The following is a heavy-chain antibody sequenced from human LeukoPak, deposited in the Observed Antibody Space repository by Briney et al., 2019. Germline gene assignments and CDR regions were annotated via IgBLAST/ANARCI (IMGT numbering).Heavy chain of an antibody. CDR1: GYTFTGYS. D-gene: IGHD6-6*01. CDR2: ISAYNGNT. V-gene: IGHV1-18*01. J-gene: IGHJ6*03. CDR3: ARVSSSHLAARRYQGPISNYYYYYMDV. Sequence: ASVKVSCKASGYTFTGYSMHWVRQAPGQGLEWMGWISAYNGNTNYAQKLQGRVTMTTDTSTSTAYMELRSLRSDDTAVYYCARVSSSHLAARRYQGPISNYYYYYMDVWGKGTTVTVSS.